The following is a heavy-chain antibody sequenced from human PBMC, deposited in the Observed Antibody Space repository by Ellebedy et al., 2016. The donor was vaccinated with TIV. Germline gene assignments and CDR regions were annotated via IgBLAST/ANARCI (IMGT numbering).Heavy chain of an antibody. Sequence: GESLKISCAASGFTFSSYGMHWVRQAPGKGLEWVAVIWYDGSNKYYADSVKGRFTISRDNSKNTLYLQMNSLRAEDTAVYYCAKWSQLSTTVVTPFDYWGQGTLVTVSS. V-gene: IGHV3-33*06. D-gene: IGHD4-23*01. J-gene: IGHJ4*02. CDR2: IWYDGSNK. CDR3: AKWSQLSTTVVTPFDY. CDR1: GFTFSSYG.